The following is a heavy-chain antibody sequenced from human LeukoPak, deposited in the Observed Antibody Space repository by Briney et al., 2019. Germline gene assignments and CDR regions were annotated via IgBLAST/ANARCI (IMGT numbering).Heavy chain of an antibody. V-gene: IGHV3-33*06. CDR3: AKGFRTLYFDY. CDR1: GFTLSSYG. D-gene: IGHD1-14*01. J-gene: IGHJ4*02. CDR2: IWYDGSNK. Sequence: PGGSLRLSCAASGFTLSSYGMHWVRQAPGKGLEWVAVIWYDGSNKYYADSVKGRFTISRDNSKNTLYLQMNSLRAEDTAVYYCAKGFRTLYFDYWGQGTLVTVSS.